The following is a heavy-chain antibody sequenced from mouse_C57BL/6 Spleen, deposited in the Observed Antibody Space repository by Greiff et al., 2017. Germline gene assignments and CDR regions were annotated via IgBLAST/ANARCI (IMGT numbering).Heavy chain of an antibody. CDR1: GFTFSDYG. CDR2: ISSGSSTI. D-gene: IGHD1-1*01. CDR3: ARPYGSSYWYFDV. Sequence: EVQRVESGGGLVKPGGSLKLSCAASGFTFSDYGMHWVRQAPEKGLEWVAYISSGSSTIYYADTVQGPFTISRDNAKNTLFLQMTSLRSEDTAMYYCARPYGSSYWYFDVWGTGTTVTVSS. J-gene: IGHJ1*03. V-gene: IGHV5-17*01.